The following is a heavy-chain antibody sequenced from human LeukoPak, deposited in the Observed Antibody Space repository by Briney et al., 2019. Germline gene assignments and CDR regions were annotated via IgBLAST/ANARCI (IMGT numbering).Heavy chain of an antibody. D-gene: IGHD5-18*01. CDR3: ARDGYSYGSGYYFDY. J-gene: IGHJ4*02. Sequence: GGSLRLSCAASGFTFSSYSMNWVRQAPGKGLEWVSYISSSSTYIYYADSVKGRFTISRDNAKNSLYLQMNSLGAEDTAVYYCARDGYSYGSGYYFDYWGQGTLVTVSS. CDR2: ISSSSTYI. CDR1: GFTFSSYS. V-gene: IGHV3-21*01.